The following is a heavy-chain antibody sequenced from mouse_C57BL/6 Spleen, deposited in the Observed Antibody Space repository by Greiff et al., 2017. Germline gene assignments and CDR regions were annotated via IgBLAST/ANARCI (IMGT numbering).Heavy chain of an antibody. CDR2: FHPGSGGI. V-gene: IGHV1-62-2*01. J-gene: IGHJ4*01. D-gene: IGHD2-4*01. Sequence: VQLQQSGAELVKPGASVKLSCKASGYTFTEYTIHWVKQRPGQGLEWIGWFHPGSGGIKYNEKFKDKATLTADKSSSPDYMELSRLTSEDSAVYFCARHEGYYDDDGCYAKDYWGQGTSVTVSS. CDR1: GYTFTEYT. CDR3: ARHEGYYDDDGCYAKDY.